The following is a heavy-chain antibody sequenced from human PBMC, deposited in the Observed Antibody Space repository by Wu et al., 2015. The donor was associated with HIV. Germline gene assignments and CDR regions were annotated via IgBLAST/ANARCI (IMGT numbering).Heavy chain of an antibody. Sequence: QVQLVQSGPELRKPGASVKVSCTASGYIFTSYGIHWVRQATGQGLEWMGWMNPNSGNTGYAQKFKGRVTMTRNNSINTAYMELSSLRSEDTAVYYCVRGVRYNSGPEFWGQGTTVTVSS. D-gene: IGHD6-19*01. J-gene: IGHJ6*02. CDR2: MNPNSGNT. CDR3: VRGVRYNSGPEF. CDR1: GYIFTSYG. V-gene: IGHV1-8*01.